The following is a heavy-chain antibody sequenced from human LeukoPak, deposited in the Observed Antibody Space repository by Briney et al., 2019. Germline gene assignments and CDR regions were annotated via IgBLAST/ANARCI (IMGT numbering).Heavy chain of an antibody. D-gene: IGHD3-10*01. CDR3: ARDLVRGVIGYFDY. CDR2: ISYDGSNK. J-gene: IGHJ4*02. Sequence: GRSLRLSCAASGFTCSSYAMHWVRQAPGKGLEWVAVISYDGSNKYYADSVKGRFTISRDNSKNTLYLQMNSLRAEDTAVYYCARDLVRGVIGYFDYWGQGTLVTVSS. CDR1: GFTCSSYA. V-gene: IGHV3-30*04.